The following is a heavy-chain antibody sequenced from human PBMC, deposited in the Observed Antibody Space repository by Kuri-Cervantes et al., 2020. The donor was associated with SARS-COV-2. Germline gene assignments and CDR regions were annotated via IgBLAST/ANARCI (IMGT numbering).Heavy chain of an antibody. CDR1: GFTFSSQW. Sequence: GGSLRLSCLASGFTFSSQWMFWVRQVPGKGLMWLARINNDGSSTIYVDSVKGRFTTSIDNVKNSVFLQMNSLRPEDTGVYYCAMTGSYTSYGLGHWGQGTLVTVSS. J-gene: IGHJ4*02. D-gene: IGHD5-18*01. V-gene: IGHV3-74*01. CDR2: INNDGSST. CDR3: AMTGSYTSYGLGH.